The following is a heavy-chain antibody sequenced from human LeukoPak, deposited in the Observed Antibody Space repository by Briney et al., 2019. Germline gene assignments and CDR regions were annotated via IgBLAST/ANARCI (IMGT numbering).Heavy chain of an antibody. J-gene: IGHJ5*02. V-gene: IGHV4-59*11. Sequence: SETLSLTCTVSGGSISSHYWSWIRQPPGKGLEWIGYIYYSGSTNYNPSLKSRVTISVDTSKNQFSLKLSSVTAADTAVYYCARHGEGYYDSSGYWFDPWGQGTLVTVSS. D-gene: IGHD3-22*01. CDR3: ARHGEGYYDSSGYWFDP. CDR1: GGSISSHY. CDR2: IYYSGST.